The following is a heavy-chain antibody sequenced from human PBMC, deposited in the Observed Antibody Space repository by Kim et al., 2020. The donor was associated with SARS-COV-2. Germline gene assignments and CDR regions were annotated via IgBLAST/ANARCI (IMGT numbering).Heavy chain of an antibody. J-gene: IGHJ4*02. Sequence: GGSLRLSCAASGFTFSNAWMSWVRQAPGKGLEWVGRIKSKTDGGTTDYAAPVKGRFTISRDDSKNTLYLQMNSLKTEDTAVYYCTSLVVVAATDYWGQGTLVTVSS. V-gene: IGHV3-15*01. CDR1: GFTFSNAW. D-gene: IGHD2-15*01. CDR3: TSLVVVAATDY. CDR2: IKSKTDGGTT.